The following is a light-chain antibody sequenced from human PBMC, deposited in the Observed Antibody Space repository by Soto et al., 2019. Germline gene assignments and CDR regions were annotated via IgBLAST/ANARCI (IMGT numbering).Light chain of an antibody. CDR3: FSYTSSSTRV. V-gene: IGLV2-14*01. J-gene: IGLJ3*02. CDR1: SSDVGGYNN. CDR2: EVS. Sequence: QSALTQPASVSGSPGQSITISCTGTSSDVGGYNNVSWYQQHPGKAPKLIIYEVSDRPSGVSNRFSGSKSGNTASLTISGLQAEDEADYYCFSYTSSSTRVFGGGTKLTVL.